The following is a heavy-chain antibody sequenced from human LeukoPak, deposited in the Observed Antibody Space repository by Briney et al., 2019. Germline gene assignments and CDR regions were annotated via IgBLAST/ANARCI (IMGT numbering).Heavy chain of an antibody. J-gene: IGHJ3*02. CDR2: IYYSGST. V-gene: IGHV4-39*01. Sequence: SETLSLTCTVSGGSISSSSYYWGWIRQPPGKGLEWIGSIYYSGSTYYNPSLKSRVTISVDTSKNQFSLKLSSVTAADTAVYYCARHLRREYCSSTSCYHAFDIWGQGTMVTVSS. D-gene: IGHD2-2*01. CDR1: GGSISSSSYY. CDR3: ARHLRREYCSSTSCYHAFDI.